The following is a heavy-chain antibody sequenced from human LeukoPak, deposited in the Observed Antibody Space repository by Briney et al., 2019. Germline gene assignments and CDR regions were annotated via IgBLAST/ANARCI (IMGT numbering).Heavy chain of an antibody. Sequence: ASVKVSCKASGYTFTGYYMHWVRQAPGQGLEWMGWINPNSGGTNYAQKFQGRVTMTRDTSISTAYMELSRLRSDDTAVYYCARGRTWIQLWTHPGKDAFDIWGQGTMVTVSS. D-gene: IGHD5-18*01. CDR3: ARGRTWIQLWTHPGKDAFDI. V-gene: IGHV1-2*02. CDR2: INPNSGGT. J-gene: IGHJ3*02. CDR1: GYTFTGYY.